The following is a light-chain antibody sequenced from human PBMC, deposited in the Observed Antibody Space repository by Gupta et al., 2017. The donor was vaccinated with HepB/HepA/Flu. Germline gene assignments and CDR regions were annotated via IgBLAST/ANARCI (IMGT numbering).Light chain of an antibody. CDR2: DVS. CDR3: CSYRSSNTLFV. CDR1: SGDVVAYNY. V-gene: IGLV2-14*03. Sequence: QSALTQPASVSGSPGQSLTIPCTGTSGDVVAYNYVSWYHQYPGKAPKVIIYDVSARPSGVSYRFSCSKSGNTASLTISGLQADDEADYYCCSYRSSNTLFVFGTGTKVTVL. J-gene: IGLJ1*01.